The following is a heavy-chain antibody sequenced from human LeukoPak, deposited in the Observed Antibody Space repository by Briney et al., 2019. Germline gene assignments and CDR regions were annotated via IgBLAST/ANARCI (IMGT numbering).Heavy chain of an antibody. Sequence: ASVKVSCKASGYTFTGYYMHWVRQAPGQGLEWMGWTNPNSGGTNYAQKFQGRVTMTRDTSISTAYMELSRLRSDDTAVYYCARDPTRSRAFDIWGQGTMVTVSS. D-gene: IGHD1-14*01. CDR2: TNPNSGGT. J-gene: IGHJ3*02. V-gene: IGHV1-2*02. CDR3: ARDPTRSRAFDI. CDR1: GYTFTGYY.